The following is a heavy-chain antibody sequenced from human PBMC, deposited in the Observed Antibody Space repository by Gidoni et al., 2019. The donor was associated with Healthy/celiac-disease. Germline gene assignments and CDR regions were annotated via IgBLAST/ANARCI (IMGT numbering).Heavy chain of an antibody. CDR2: FDPEDGET. V-gene: IGHV1-24*01. D-gene: IGHD2-15*01. CDR1: GYTLTELS. CDR3: ATVLGAVVAATPLYGMDV. J-gene: IGHJ6*02. Sequence: QVQLVQSGAEVKKPGASVKVSCKVSGYTLTELSMHWVRQAPGKGLEWMGGFDPEDGETIYAQKFQGRVTMTEDTSTDTAYMELSSLRSEDTAVYYCATVLGAVVAATPLYGMDVWGQGTTVTVSS.